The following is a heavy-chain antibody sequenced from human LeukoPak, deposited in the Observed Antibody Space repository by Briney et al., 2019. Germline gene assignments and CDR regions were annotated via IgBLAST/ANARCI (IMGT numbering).Heavy chain of an antibody. CDR1: GGSFSGCY. J-gene: IGHJ4*02. CDR3: ARGLYIVGAILFDY. V-gene: IGHV4-34*01. D-gene: IGHD1-26*01. CDR2: INHSGST. Sequence: SETLSLTCAVYGGSFSGCYWSWIRQPPGKGLEWIGEINHSGSTNYNPSLKSRVTISVDTSKNQFSLKLSSVTAADTAVYYCARGLYIVGAILFDYWGQGTLVTVSS.